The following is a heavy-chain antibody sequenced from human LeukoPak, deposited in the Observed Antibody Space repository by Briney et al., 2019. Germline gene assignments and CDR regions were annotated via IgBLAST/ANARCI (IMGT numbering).Heavy chain of an antibody. Sequence: GGSLRLSCAASGFTFSSYAMSWVRQAPGKGLERVSAISGSGGSTYYADSVKGRFTISRDNSKNTLYLQMNSLRAEDTAVYYCLRITGSILWWSPIARFAFDIWGQGTMVTVSS. J-gene: IGHJ3*02. CDR2: ISGSGGST. D-gene: IGHD3-10*01. CDR3: LRITGSILWWSPIARFAFDI. CDR1: GFTFSSYA. V-gene: IGHV3-23*01.